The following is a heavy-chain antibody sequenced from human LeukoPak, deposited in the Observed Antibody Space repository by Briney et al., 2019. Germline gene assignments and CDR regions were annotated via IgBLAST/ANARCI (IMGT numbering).Heavy chain of an antibody. D-gene: IGHD7-27*01. V-gene: IGHV3-48*03. J-gene: IGHJ4*02. Sequence: GGSLRLSCAASGFTLSSYEMNWVRQAPGEGLEWVSYISSSGSTIYYADSVKGRFTISRDNAKNSLYLQMNSLRAEDTAVYYCARDRPNCGPLSDWGKGTLVTVSS. CDR1: GFTLSSYE. CDR2: ISSSGSTI. CDR3: ARDRPNCGPLSD.